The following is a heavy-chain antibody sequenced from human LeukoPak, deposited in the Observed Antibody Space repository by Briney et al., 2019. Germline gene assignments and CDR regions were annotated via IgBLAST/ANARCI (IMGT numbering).Heavy chain of an antibody. V-gene: IGHV3-15*01. D-gene: IGHD3-22*01. CDR3: TTGSYYYDSSGYLDAFDI. J-gene: IGHJ3*02. Sequence: NTGGSLRLSCAASGFTFSNAWMSWVRQAPGKGLEWVGRIKSKTDGGTTDYAAPVKGRFTISRDDSKNTLYLQMNSLKTEDTAVYYCTTGSYYYDSSGYLDAFDIWGQGTMVTVSS. CDR2: IKSKTDGGTT. CDR1: GFTFSNAW.